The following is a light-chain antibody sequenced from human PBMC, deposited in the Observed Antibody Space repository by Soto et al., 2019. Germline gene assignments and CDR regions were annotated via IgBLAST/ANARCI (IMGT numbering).Light chain of an antibody. CDR1: QSVSCSH. Sequence: TQARFTRPLPPAESASLSWRALQSVSCSHLAWFQPRPGQAPRLLIYGASTRATGIPDRFSGSGSGTDFTLTISSLEPEDFAVYYCRQHGDWLGFTFGRGTKVDIK. V-gene: IGKV3-20*01. CDR2: GAS. J-gene: IGKJ4*01. CDR3: RQHGDWLGFT.